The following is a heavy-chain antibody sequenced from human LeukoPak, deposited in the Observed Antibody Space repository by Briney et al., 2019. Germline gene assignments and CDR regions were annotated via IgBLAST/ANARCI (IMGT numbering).Heavy chain of an antibody. CDR2: IIPIFGTA. D-gene: IGHD3-3*01. Sequence: GASVKVSCKASGGTFSSYAISWVRQAPGQGLEWMGGIIPIFGTANYAQKFRGRVTITADESTSTAYMELSSLRSEDTAVYYCASGGLGVFGVVRPYYYYYGMDVWGQGTTVTVSS. J-gene: IGHJ6*02. V-gene: IGHV1-69*13. CDR3: ASGGLGVFGVVRPYYYYYGMDV. CDR1: GGTFSSYA.